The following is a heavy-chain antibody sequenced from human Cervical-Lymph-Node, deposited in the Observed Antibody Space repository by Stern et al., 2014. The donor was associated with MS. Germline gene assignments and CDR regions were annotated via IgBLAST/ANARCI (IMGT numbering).Heavy chain of an antibody. V-gene: IGHV3-23*04. CDR3: VRDPRLDARFVGLDP. CDR1: GFTFNTYG. J-gene: IGHJ5*02. Sequence: EVQLVESGGGLVPPGGSLRLSCAVSGFTFNTYGMSWVRQAPGMGLEWISAISDIADRTYYADSVQGRFTICRDNSKNTLYLQMNSLSAEDTAVYYWVRDPRLDARFVGLDPWGQGTLVTVSS. CDR2: ISDIADRT. D-gene: IGHD3-16*01.